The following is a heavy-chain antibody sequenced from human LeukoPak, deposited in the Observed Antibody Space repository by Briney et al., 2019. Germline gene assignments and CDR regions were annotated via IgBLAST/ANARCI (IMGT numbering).Heavy chain of an antibody. D-gene: IGHD6-6*01. CDR1: GYSFTSYW. Sequence: GESLKISCKGSGYSFTSYWISWVRQMPGKGLEWMGRIDPSDSYTNYSPSFQGHVTISADKSISTAYLQWSSLKASDTAMYHCALRGGPSSSYYYYYGMDVWGQGTTVTVSS. CDR3: ALRGGPSSSYYYYYGMDV. CDR2: IDPSDSYT. V-gene: IGHV5-10-1*01. J-gene: IGHJ6*02.